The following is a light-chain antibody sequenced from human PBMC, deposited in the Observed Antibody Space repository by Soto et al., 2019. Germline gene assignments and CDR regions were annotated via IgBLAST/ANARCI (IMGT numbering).Light chain of an antibody. Sequence: QSALTQPASVSGSPGQSITISCTGTSSDIGRYNLVSWYQQHPGKAPKLIIYEDIERPSGVSDRFSDSKSGNTASLTISGLQTEDEADYYCCSYAGCASVVFGGGTKLTVL. CDR2: EDI. J-gene: IGLJ2*01. V-gene: IGLV2-23*01. CDR1: SSDIGRYNL. CDR3: CSYAGCASVV.